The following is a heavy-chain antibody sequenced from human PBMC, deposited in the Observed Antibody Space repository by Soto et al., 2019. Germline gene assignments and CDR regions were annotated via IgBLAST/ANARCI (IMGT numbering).Heavy chain of an antibody. Sequence: QITLKESGPTLVKPTQTLTLTCTVSGYSLSISGVGVGWIRQPPGKALEWVGIIYWDDEKHYSPSLKTRLTITKDTPKNQVVLTMTDMDPVDSPTYYCAHRGPKGAGAFDIWGQGTMVTVSS. V-gene: IGHV2-5*02. J-gene: IGHJ3*02. D-gene: IGHD6-13*01. CDR3: AHRGPKGAGAFDI. CDR1: GYSLSISGVG. CDR2: IYWDDEK.